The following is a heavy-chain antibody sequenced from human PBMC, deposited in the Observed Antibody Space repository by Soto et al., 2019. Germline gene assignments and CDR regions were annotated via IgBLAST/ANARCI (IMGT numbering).Heavy chain of an antibody. CDR1: GFTFSSHA. CDR2: ISGTGVST. J-gene: IGHJ6*02. V-gene: IGHV3-23*01. Sequence: GGSLRLSCAAYGFTFSSHAISWVRQSPGKGLEWVSAISGTGVSTFYADSAKGRFTISRDNSKNTLYLQMNSLRAEDTAIYYCAKNRDGYYYTGTDVWGQGTTVTVSS. CDR3: AKNRDGYYYTGTDV.